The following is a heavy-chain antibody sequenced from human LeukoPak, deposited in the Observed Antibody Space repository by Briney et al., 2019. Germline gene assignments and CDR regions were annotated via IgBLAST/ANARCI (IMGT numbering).Heavy chain of an antibody. V-gene: IGHV3-53*01. Sequence: GGSLRLSCAASGFTVSSNYMSWVRQAPGKGLEWVSVIYSGGSTYYADSVKGRFTISRDNAKNSLYLQMNSLRAEDTAVYYCARDRGDGYIPYYYYGMDVWGQGTTVTVSS. D-gene: IGHD5-24*01. CDR3: ARDRGDGYIPYYYYGMDV. CDR2: IYSGGST. CDR1: GFTVSSNY. J-gene: IGHJ6*02.